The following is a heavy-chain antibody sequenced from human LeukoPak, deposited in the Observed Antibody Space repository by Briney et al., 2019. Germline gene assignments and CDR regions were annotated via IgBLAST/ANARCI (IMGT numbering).Heavy chain of an antibody. CDR3: ARDAGIAAAGPCDY. D-gene: IGHD6-13*01. J-gene: IGHJ4*02. Sequence: ASVKVSCKASGYTFSRYYMHWVRQAPGQGLEWIGIINPSGGSTSYAQKFQGRVTMTRDTSTSTVYMELSSLRSEDTAVYYCARDAGIAAAGPCDYWGQGTLVTVSS. CDR1: GYTFSRYY. V-gene: IGHV1-46*01. CDR2: INPSGGST.